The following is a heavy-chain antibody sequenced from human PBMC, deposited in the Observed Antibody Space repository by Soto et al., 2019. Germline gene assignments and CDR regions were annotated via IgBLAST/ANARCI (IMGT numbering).Heavy chain of an antibody. J-gene: IGHJ6*02. CDR3: ARGRLRRLYGMDV. CDR2: INHSGST. Sequence: SETLSLTCAVYGGSFSGYYWSWIRQPPGKGLEWIGEINHSGSTNYNPSLKSRVTISVDTSKNQFSLKLSSVTAADTAVYYCARGRLRRLYGMDVWGQGTTVTVSS. V-gene: IGHV4-34*01. D-gene: IGHD5-12*01. CDR1: GGSFSGYY.